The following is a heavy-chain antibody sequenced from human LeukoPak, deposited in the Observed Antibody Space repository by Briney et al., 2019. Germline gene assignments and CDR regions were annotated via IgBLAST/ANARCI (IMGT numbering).Heavy chain of an antibody. CDR1: GFTFSSCG. V-gene: IGHV3-30*02. CDR3: AKGDYYYDSSGYLGLDY. J-gene: IGHJ4*02. D-gene: IGHD3-22*01. Sequence: GGSLRLSCAASGFTFSSCGMHWVRQAPGKGLEWVAVIWYDGTNKYYADSVKGRFTISRDNSKNTLYLQMNSLRAEDTAVYYCAKGDYYYDSSGYLGLDYWGQGTLVTVSS. CDR2: IWYDGTNK.